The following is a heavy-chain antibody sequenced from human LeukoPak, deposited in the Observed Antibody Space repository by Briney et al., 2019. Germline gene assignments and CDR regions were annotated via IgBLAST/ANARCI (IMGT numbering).Heavy chain of an antibody. D-gene: IGHD1-26*01. CDR3: AKDRRIVGARGLDY. CDR2: ISYDGSNK. CDR1: GFTFSSYA. V-gene: IGHV3-30-3*01. Sequence: PGRSLRLSCAASGFTFSSYAMHWVRQAPGKGLEWVAVISYDGSNKYYADSVKGRFTISRDNSKNTLYLQMNSLRAEDTAVYYCAKDRRIVGARGLDYWGQGTLVTVSS. J-gene: IGHJ4*02.